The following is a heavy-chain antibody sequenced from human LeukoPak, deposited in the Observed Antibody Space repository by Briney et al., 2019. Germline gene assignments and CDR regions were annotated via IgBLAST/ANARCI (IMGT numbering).Heavy chain of an antibody. CDR2: IYYSGST. CDR3: ARYDSGTFYKANWFDP. CDR1: GDSISGYY. D-gene: IGHD3-10*01. Sequence: SETLSLTCTVSGDSISGYYWSWIRQHPGKGLEWIGYIYYSGSTYYNPSLESRVTISLDTSNNHFSLKLSSVTAADTAVYYCARYDSGTFYKANWFDPWGQGTLVTVSS. V-gene: IGHV4-31*03. J-gene: IGHJ5*02.